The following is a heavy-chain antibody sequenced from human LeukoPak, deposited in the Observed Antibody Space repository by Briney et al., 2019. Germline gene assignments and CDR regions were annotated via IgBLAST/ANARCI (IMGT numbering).Heavy chain of an antibody. Sequence: PSETLSLTCTVSGGSISSYFWSWIRQPPGKGLEWIGEINHSGSTNYNPSLKSRVTISVDTSKNQFSLKLSSVTAADTAVYYCARGPVATHLPRRIEYYLDYWGQGTLVTVSS. CDR3: ARGPVATHLPRRIEYYLDY. J-gene: IGHJ4*02. CDR1: GGSISSYF. V-gene: IGHV4-34*01. D-gene: IGHD5-12*01. CDR2: INHSGST.